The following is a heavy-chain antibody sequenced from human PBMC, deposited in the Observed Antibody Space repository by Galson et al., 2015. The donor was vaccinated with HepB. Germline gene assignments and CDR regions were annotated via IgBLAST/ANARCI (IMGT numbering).Heavy chain of an antibody. V-gene: IGHV3-21*01. CDR2: ISSSSTYI. J-gene: IGHJ6*03. CDR3: ARVLPYYDFWSGYSSNYYYMDV. D-gene: IGHD3-3*01. Sequence: SLRLSCAASGFTFSSYSMNWVRQAPGKGLQWVPSISSSSTYIYYADSVKGRFTISRDNAKNSLYLQMNSLRAEDTAVYYCARVLPYYDFWSGYSSNYYYMDVWGKGTTVTVSS. CDR1: GFTFSSYS.